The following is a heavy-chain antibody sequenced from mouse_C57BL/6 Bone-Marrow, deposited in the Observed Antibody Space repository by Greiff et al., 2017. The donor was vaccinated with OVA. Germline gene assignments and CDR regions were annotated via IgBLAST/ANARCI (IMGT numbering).Heavy chain of an antibody. CDR3: ARRGSSYRTFAY. V-gene: IGHV5-6*02. D-gene: IGHD1-1*01. J-gene: IGHJ3*01. Sequence: EVNLVESGGDLVKPGGSLKLSCAASGFTFSSYGMSWVRQTPDKRLEWVATISSGGSYTYYPDSVKGRFTISRDNAKNTLYLQMSSLKSEDTAMYYCARRGSSYRTFAYWGQGTLVTVSA. CDR2: ISSGGSYT. CDR1: GFTFSSYG.